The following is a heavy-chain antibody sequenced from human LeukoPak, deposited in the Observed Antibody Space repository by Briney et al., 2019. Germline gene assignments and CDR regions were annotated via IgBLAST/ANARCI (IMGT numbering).Heavy chain of an antibody. CDR2: IYYSGST. D-gene: IGHD2-2*01. CDR3: ARGSRCSSTSCSYYYYYYGMDV. J-gene: IGHJ6*02. Sequence: PSETLSLTCTVSGGSISSGGYYWSWIRQHPGKGLEWIGYIYYSGSTYYNPSLKSRVTISVDTSKNQFSLKLSSVTAADTAVYYCARGSRCSSTSCSYYYYYYGMDVWGQGTTVTVSS. CDR1: GGSISSGGYY. V-gene: IGHV4-31*03.